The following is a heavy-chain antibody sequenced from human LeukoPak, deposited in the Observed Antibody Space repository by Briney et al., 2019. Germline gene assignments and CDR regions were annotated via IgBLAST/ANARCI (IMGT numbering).Heavy chain of an antibody. D-gene: IGHD4/OR15-4a*01. Sequence: PGGSLRLSCAASGFTFSSYEMNWVRQAPGKGLEWVSYISSSGSTIYYADSVKGRFTISRDNSKNTLYLQMNSLRGEDTAVYYCARRAGAYSQPYDYWGQGTLVTVSS. V-gene: IGHV3-48*03. CDR2: ISSSGSTI. J-gene: IGHJ4*02. CDR1: GFTFSSYE. CDR3: ARRAGAYSQPYDY.